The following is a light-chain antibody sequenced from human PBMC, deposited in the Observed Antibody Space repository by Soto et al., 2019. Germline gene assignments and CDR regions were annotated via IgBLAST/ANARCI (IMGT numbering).Light chain of an antibody. Sequence: QSVLTQPPSASGSPGQSVTISCTGSSSDVGGFDWVSWYQQHPGKVPKLMIYDVTKRPSGVPDRFSGSKSGNTASLTVSGLQAGDEADYYCCSYAGTRAVFGTGTKVTV. CDR3: CSYAGTRAV. J-gene: IGLJ1*01. CDR2: DVT. V-gene: IGLV2-8*01. CDR1: SSDVGGFDW.